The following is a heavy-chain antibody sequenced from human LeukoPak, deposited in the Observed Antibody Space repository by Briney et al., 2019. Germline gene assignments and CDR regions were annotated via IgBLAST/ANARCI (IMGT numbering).Heavy chain of an antibody. CDR3: ARDTYTYYDILTGYNWFDP. V-gene: IGHV1-18*01. D-gene: IGHD3-9*01. J-gene: IGHJ5*02. CDR2: ISAYNGNT. Sequence: ASVKVSCKASGYTFTCYGISWVRQAPGQGLEWMGWISAYNGNTNYAQKLQGRVTMTTDTSTSTAYMELRSLRSDDTAVYYCARDTYTYYDILTGYNWFDPWGQGTLVTVSS. CDR1: GYTFTCYG.